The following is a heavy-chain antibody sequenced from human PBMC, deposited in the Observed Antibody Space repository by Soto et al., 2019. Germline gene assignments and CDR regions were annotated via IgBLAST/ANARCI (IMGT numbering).Heavy chain of an antibody. D-gene: IGHD3-9*01. V-gene: IGHV3-30*18. CDR2: ISYDGSNK. CDR1: GFTFSSYA. J-gene: IGHJ6*02. Sequence: PGGSLRLSCAASGFTFSSYAMSWVRQAPGKGLEWVAVISYDGSNKYYADSVKGRFTISRDNSKNTLYLQMNSLRAEDTAVYYCAKSLDFYYYYGVDVWGQGTTVTVSS. CDR3: AKSLDFYYYYGVDV.